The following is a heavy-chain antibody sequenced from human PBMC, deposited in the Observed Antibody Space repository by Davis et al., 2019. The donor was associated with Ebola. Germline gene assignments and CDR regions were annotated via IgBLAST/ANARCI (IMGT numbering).Heavy chain of an antibody. CDR1: GGSITSSSYY. CDR2: FYYSGST. D-gene: IGHD2-15*01. Sequence: SETLSLTCTVSGGSITSSSYYWGWIRQPPVKGLEWIGSFYYSGSTNYNPSLKSRVTISVDTSKNQFSLKLSSVTAADTAVYYCARGRLAAWPYDFDYWGQGTLVTVSS. J-gene: IGHJ4*02. CDR3: ARGRLAAWPYDFDY. V-gene: IGHV4-39*07.